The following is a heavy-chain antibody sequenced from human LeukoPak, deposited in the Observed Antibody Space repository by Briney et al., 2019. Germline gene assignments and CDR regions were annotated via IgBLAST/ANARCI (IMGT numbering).Heavy chain of an antibody. D-gene: IGHD3-22*01. V-gene: IGHV4-4*07. CDR3: ARDRYYYDSSGYNYFDY. J-gene: IGHJ4*02. CDR1: GGSISSYY. Sequence: SETLSLTCTVSGGSISSYYWSWLRQPAGKGLEWIGRIYTSGSTNYNPSLKSRVTMSVDTSKNQFSLKLSSVTAADTAVYYCARDRYYYDSSGYNYFDYWGQGTLVTVSS. CDR2: IYTSGST.